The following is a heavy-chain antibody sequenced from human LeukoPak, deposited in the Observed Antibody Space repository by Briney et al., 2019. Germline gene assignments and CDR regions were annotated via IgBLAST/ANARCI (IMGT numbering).Heavy chain of an antibody. CDR2: IYSGGST. D-gene: IGHD6-19*01. Sequence: GGSLRLSCAASGFTVSSNYMSWVRQAPGKGLEWVSVIYSGGSTYYADSVKGRFTISRDNSKNTLYLQMNSLRAEDTAVYYCARTVVSGIAVADYWGQGPLVTVSS. J-gene: IGHJ4*02. V-gene: IGHV3-66*01. CDR3: ARTVVSGIAVADY. CDR1: GFTVSSNY.